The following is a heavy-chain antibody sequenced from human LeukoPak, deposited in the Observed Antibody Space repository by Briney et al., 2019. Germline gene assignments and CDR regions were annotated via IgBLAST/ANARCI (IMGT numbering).Heavy chain of an antibody. CDR3: ATYTHWVAGDV. Sequence: GGSLRLSSAASGFTFSDSWMSWVRQAPGKGQEWVANMNQDGSAKGYVDSVKGRFTISRDNARNSLYLQMSSLRPEDTAVYYCATYTHWVAGDVWGQGTTVTVSS. V-gene: IGHV3-7*01. D-gene: IGHD3-16*01. CDR1: GFTFSDSW. J-gene: IGHJ6*01. CDR2: MNQDGSAK.